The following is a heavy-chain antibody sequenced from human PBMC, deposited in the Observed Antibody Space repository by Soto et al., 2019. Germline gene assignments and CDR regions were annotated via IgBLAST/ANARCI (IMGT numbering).Heavy chain of an antibody. V-gene: IGHV1-18*01. CDR3: ARAYSPGLFDP. CDR2: ISANNGNT. D-gene: IGHD2-15*01. CDR1: GYTFTSYG. Sequence: GASVKVSCKASGYTFTSYGISWVRQAPGQGLEWMGWISANNGNTKYAQNFQGRVTMTTDTSTRTAYMELRSLRSDDTAVYYCARAYSPGLFDPWGQGTLVTVS. J-gene: IGHJ5*02.